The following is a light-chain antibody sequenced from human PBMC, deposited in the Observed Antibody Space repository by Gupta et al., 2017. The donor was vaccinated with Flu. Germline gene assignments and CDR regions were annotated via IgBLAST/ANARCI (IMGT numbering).Light chain of an antibody. CDR2: LGS. CDR3: THAVQTPHT. V-gene: IGKV2-28*01. J-gene: IGKJ4*01. Sequence: DIVMTQSPLSLPVTPGEPASISCRSSQSLLHSNGYNYVDWYLQKPGQSPQLLIYLGSNRASGVHDRVSGRVSGTDFTRKFSSVEDEVVGVDYGTHAVQTPHTFGGGTKVEIK. CDR1: QSLLHSNGYNY.